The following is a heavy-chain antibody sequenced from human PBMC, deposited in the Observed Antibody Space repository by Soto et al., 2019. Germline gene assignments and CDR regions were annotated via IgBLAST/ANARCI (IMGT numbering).Heavy chain of an antibody. V-gene: IGHV1-69*13. Sequence: SVKVSCKASGGTFSSYAINWVRQAPGQGLEWMGGIIPIFATADYAQKFQGRVTITADESTSTAYMELSSLRSEDTAVYYCARGEPYGSSVYWGQGTLVTVSS. CDR1: GGTFSSYA. D-gene: IGHD3-10*01. CDR2: IIPIFATA. CDR3: ARGEPYGSSVY. J-gene: IGHJ4*02.